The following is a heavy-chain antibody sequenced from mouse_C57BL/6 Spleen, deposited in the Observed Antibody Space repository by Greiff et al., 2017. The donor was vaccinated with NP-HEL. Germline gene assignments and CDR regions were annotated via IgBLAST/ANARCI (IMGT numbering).Heavy chain of an antibody. J-gene: IGHJ3*02. Sequence: QVQLQQSGAELARPGASVKLSCKASGYTFTSYGISWVKQRTGQGLEWIGEIYPRSGNTYYNEKFKGKATLTADKSSSTAYMELRSLTSEDSAVYVCARRDYDGYYPCGEWGQGTLVTVSA. V-gene: IGHV1-81*01. D-gene: IGHD2-3*01. CDR2: IYPRSGNT. CDR3: ARRDYDGYYPCGE. CDR1: GYTFTSYG.